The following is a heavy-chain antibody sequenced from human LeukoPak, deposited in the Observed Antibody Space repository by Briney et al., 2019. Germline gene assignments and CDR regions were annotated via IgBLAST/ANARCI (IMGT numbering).Heavy chain of an antibody. D-gene: IGHD3-22*01. V-gene: IGHV1-2*02. CDR1: GYTFTGYY. J-gene: IGHJ4*02. CDR3: ARGPYYDSSGYFFSPFY. Sequence: GASVKVSCKASGYTFTGYYMHWVRQAPGQGLEWMGWINPNSGGTNYAQKFQGRVTMTRDTSISTAYMELSRLRSDDTAVYYCARGPYYDSSGYFFSPFYWGQGTLVTVSS. CDR2: INPNSGGT.